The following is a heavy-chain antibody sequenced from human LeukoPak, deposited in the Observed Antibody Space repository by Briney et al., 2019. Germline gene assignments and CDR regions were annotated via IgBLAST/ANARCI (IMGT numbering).Heavy chain of an antibody. J-gene: IGHJ3*02. D-gene: IGHD1-1*01. CDR1: GGSFSGYY. Sequence: SETLSLTCTVYGGSFSGYYWTWIRQPPGKGLEWIGEIDHSGSTNYNPSLKSRVTISVDTSKNQFSLKLSSVTAADTAVYYCATLPPRPLAFNIWGQGTLVTVSS. V-gene: IGHV4-34*01. CDR3: ATLPPRPLAFNI. CDR2: IDHSGST.